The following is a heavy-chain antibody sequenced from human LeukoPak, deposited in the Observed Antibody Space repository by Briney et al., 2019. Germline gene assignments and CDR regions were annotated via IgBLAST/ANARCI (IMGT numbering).Heavy chain of an antibody. D-gene: IGHD3-22*01. CDR3: AKVGGYLIY. CDR1: GFTFSSYE. CDR2: ISSSSSYI. J-gene: IGHJ4*02. Sequence: GGSLRLSCAASGFTFSSYEMNWVRQAPGKGLEWVSSISSSSSYIYYADSVKGRFTISRDNSKNTLYLQMNSLRAEDTAIYYCAKVGGYLIYWGQGTLVTVSS. V-gene: IGHV3-21*04.